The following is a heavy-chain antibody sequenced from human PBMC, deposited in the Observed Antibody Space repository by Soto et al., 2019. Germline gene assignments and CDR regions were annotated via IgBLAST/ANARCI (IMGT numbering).Heavy chain of an antibody. CDR3: ARGMTPPGAPAWYYFDS. CDR1: GASITGSFF. D-gene: IGHD2-8*02. CDR2: FSLSGTT. Sequence: SETLSLTCTVSGASITGSFFWSWIRQPAGKGLEWIGRFSLSGTTNYNPSLRSRVTMSADVSKNQFSLRLTSVTAADSALYYCARGMTPPGAPAWYYFDSWGQGTLVTVSS. V-gene: IGHV4-4*07. J-gene: IGHJ4*02.